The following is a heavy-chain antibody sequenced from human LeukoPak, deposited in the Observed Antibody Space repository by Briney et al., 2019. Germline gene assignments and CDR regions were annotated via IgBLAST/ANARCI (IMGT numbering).Heavy chain of an antibody. CDR2: ISSSSDYI. CDR3: ARSQSGYFPPTSDY. Sequence: GGSLRLSCVASGLTFRYAWMNWVRQAPGKGLEWVSSISSSSDYIHYADSVKGRFTISRDDAKNSLYLQLNSLRAEDTAVYYCARSQSGYFPPTSDYWGQGTLVTVSS. J-gene: IGHJ4*02. V-gene: IGHV3-21*01. CDR1: GLTFRYAW. D-gene: IGHD3-3*01.